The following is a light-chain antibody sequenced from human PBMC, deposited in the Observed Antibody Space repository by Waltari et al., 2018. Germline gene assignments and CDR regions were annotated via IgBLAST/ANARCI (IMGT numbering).Light chain of an antibody. CDR3: QQYNNWPPLT. V-gene: IGKV3D-15*01. CDR2: GAS. Sequence: EIVITQSPATLSVSPEEKATISCRASQSVSSNLAWYQQKPGQAPRLLIYGASTRATGIPARFSGSGSGTEFTLTISSLQSEDFAVYYCQQYNNWPPLTFGGGTKVEIK. J-gene: IGKJ4*01. CDR1: QSVSSN.